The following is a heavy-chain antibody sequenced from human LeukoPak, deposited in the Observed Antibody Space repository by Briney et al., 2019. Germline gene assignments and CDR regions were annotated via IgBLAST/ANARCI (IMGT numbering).Heavy chain of an antibody. CDR2: ISSSGSTI. CDR3: ARDKVDTAMVFYYYYYMDV. CDR1: GFTFSDYY. Sequence: PGGSLRLSCAASGFTFSDYYMSWIRQAPGKGLEWVSYISSSGSTIYYADSVKGRFTISRDNAKNSLYLQMNSLRAEDTAVYYCARDKVDTAMVFYYYYYMDVWGKGTTVTISS. V-gene: IGHV3-11*01. D-gene: IGHD5-18*01. J-gene: IGHJ6*03.